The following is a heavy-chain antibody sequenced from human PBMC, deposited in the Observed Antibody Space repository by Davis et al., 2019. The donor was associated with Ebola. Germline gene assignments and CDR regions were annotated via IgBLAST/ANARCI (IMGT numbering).Heavy chain of an antibody. J-gene: IGHJ3*02. CDR3: ARGTTLVPAAMRHHFDM. CDR2: IHYSGST. Sequence: PSETLSLTCTVSGGSISSYHWSWIRQPPGKGLEWIGYIHYSGSTNYNPSLKSRVAISVDTSKNQFSLKLNSATAADTAVYYCARGTTLVPAAMRHHFDMWGQGTTVTVSS. V-gene: IGHV4-59*13. CDR1: GGSISSYH. D-gene: IGHD2-2*01.